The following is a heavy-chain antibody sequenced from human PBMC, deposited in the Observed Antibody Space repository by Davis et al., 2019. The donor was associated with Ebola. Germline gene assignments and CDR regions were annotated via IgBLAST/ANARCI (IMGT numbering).Heavy chain of an antibody. J-gene: IGHJ4*02. CDR1: GFTFRSYT. CDR2: ISDSDTGHT. Sequence: PGGSLRLSCAASGFTFRSYTLNWVRQAPGKGLEWVSTISDSDTGHTHYADSVRGRFTISRDDSKNMVFLQMNSLRAEDTAVYYCARGGYCSRTSCYTEDNHFDYWGQGTLVTVSS. V-gene: IGHV3-23*01. CDR3: ARGGYCSRTSCYTEDNHFDY. D-gene: IGHD2-2*02.